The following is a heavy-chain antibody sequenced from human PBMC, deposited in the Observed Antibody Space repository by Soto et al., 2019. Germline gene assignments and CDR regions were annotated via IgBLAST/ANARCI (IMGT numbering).Heavy chain of an antibody. CDR3: ARDKWSQVLRVLEWLHVGGDYYGMDV. CDR2: ISSSSSYI. Sequence: PGGSLRLSCAASGFTFSSYSMNWVRQAPGKGLEWVSSISSSSSYIYYADSVKGRFTISRDNAKNSLYLQMNSLRAEDTAVYYWARDKWSQVLRVLEWLHVGGDYYGMDVWGQGTTVTVSS. D-gene: IGHD3-3*01. V-gene: IGHV3-21*01. J-gene: IGHJ6*02. CDR1: GFTFSSYS.